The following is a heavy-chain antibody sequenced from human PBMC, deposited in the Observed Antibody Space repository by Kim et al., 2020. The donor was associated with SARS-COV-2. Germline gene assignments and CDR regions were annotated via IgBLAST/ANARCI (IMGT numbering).Heavy chain of an antibody. D-gene: IGHD3-9*01. V-gene: IGHV3-30*04. CDR3: ARVSPDRTYYDILTGAQYYYYYYGMDV. CDR2: ISYDGSNK. Sequence: GGSLRPSCAASGFTFSSYAMHWVRQAPGKGLEWVAVISYDGSNKYYADSVKGRFPISRDNSKNTLYLQMNSLRAEDTAVYYCARVSPDRTYYDILTGAQYYYYYYGMDVWGQGTTVTVSS. J-gene: IGHJ6*02. CDR1: GFTFSSYA.